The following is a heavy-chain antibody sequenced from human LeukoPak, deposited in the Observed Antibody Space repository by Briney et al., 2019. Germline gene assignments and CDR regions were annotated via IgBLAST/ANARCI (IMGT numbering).Heavy chain of an antibody. CDR3: AKVQTPYCSSTSCYNFDY. CDR2: ISAGGAT. Sequence: GGSLRLSCAASGFTFGSQVMRWVRQAPGKGLEWVSTISAGGATFYADSVKGRFTISRDNSKNTLYLQINSLRAEDTAVYYCAKVQTPYCSSTSCYNFDYWGQGTLVTVSS. V-gene: IGHV3-23*01. CDR1: GFTFGSQV. J-gene: IGHJ4*02. D-gene: IGHD2-2*02.